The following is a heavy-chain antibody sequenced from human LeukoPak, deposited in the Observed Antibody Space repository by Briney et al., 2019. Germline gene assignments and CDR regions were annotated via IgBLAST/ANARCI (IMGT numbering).Heavy chain of an antibody. CDR1: GFTFSINA. D-gene: IGHD3-10*01. Sequence: GGSLRLSCAAAGFTFSINAMSWVRQAPGKGLEWVSVITGNTGSTYYADSVKGRFTISRDNSKNTLSLQMNSLRAEDTAVYYCAKDAVAPGSGGDYFDYWGQGTLVTVSS. CDR3: AKDAVAPGSGGDYFDY. V-gene: IGHV3-23*01. CDR2: ITGNTGST. J-gene: IGHJ4*02.